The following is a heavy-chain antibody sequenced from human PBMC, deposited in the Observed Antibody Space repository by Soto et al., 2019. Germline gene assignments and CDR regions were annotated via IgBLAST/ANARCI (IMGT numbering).Heavy chain of an antibody. CDR3: ATGCFGDLVYDY. CDR2: INNRGGTT. D-gene: IGHD3-10*01. CDR1: GFTFSSYG. Sequence: EVQLVESGGGLGQPGGSLRLSCAASGFTFSSYGMSWVRQAPGKGLEWVSSINNRGGTTYYADSVKGRFTISRDNSKNTLNLQMNSLRDEDTAVYYCATGCFGDLVYDYWGHGTLVTVSS. V-gene: IGHV3-23*04. J-gene: IGHJ4*01.